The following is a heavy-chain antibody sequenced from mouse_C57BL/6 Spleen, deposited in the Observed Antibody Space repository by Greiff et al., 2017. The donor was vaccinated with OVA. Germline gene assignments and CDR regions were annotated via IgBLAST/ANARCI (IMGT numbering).Heavy chain of an antibody. CDR3: ASYYYGSSYVREGDYFDD. CDR1: GYTFTSYW. D-gene: IGHD1-1*01. J-gene: IGHJ2*01. CDR2: IDPSDSYT. Sequence: QVQLQQPGAELVKPGASVKLSCKASGYTFTSYWMQWVKQRPGQGLEWIGEIDPSDSYTNYNQKFKGKATLTVDTSSSTAYMQLSSLTSEDSAVYYCASYYYGSSYVREGDYFDDWGQGTTLTVSS. V-gene: IGHV1-50*01.